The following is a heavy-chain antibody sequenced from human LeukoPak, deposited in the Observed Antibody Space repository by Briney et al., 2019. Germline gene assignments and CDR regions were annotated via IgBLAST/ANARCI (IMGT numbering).Heavy chain of an antibody. Sequence: GGSLGLSCAASGFTFSNAWMNWVRQAPGKGLEWVGRIKSKTDGGTTDYAAPVKGRFTISRDDSKNTLYLQMNSLKTEDTAVYYCTTAYDFWSGLDYWGQGTLVTVSS. D-gene: IGHD3-3*01. CDR1: GFTFSNAW. V-gene: IGHV3-15*07. CDR2: IKSKTDGGTT. J-gene: IGHJ4*02. CDR3: TTAYDFWSGLDY.